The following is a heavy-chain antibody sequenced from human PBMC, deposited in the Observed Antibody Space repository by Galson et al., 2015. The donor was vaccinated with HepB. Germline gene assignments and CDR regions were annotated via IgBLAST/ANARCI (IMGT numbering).Heavy chain of an antibody. J-gene: IGHJ6*02. Sequence: SLRLSCAASGFTFSSYAMHWVRQAPGKGLEYVSAISSNGGSTYYADSVKGRFTISRDNSKNTLYLQMSSLRAEDTAVYYCVNDPLSDFWSGYLIYYYYGMDVWGQGTTVTVSS. CDR3: VNDPLSDFWSGYLIYYYYGMDV. D-gene: IGHD3-3*01. V-gene: IGHV3-64D*06. CDR2: ISSNGGST. CDR1: GFTFSSYA.